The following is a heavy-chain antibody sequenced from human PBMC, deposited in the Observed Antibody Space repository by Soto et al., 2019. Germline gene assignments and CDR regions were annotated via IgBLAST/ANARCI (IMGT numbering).Heavy chain of an antibody. CDR3: ARVGAGYCSGGSCYLTDYYYYYGMDV. V-gene: IGHV4-59*01. CDR2: IYYSGST. Sequence: QVQLQESGPGLVKPSETLSLTCTVSGGSISSYYWSWIRQPPGKGLEWIGYIYYSGSTNYNPSLMSRVTISVDTSKNQFSLELSSVTAADTAVYYCARVGAGYCSGGSCYLTDYYYYYGMDVWGQGTTVTVSS. D-gene: IGHD2-15*01. J-gene: IGHJ6*02. CDR1: GGSISSYY.